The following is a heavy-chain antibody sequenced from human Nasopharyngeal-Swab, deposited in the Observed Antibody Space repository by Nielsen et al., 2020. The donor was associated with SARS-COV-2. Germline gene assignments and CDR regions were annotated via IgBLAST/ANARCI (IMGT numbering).Heavy chain of an antibody. D-gene: IGHD3-3*01. V-gene: IGHV4-61*01. CDR3: ARRDYDFWSGFNGYYYGMDV. CDR2: VVYSGRT. Sequence: SETLSLTCTVSGGSVSSDIYSWSWIRQPPGKGLEWIGYVVYSGRTDYNPSLKSRVTISVDTSKNQFSLKLSSVTAADTAVYYCARRDYDFWSGFNGYYYGMDVWGQGTTVTVSS. J-gene: IGHJ6*02. CDR1: GGSVSSDIYS.